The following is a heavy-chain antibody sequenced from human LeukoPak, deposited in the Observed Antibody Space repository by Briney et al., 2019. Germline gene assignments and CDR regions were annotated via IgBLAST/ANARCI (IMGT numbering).Heavy chain of an antibody. Sequence: SETLSLTCTVSGGSISSSSYYWGWIRQPPGKGLEWIGSIYYSGSTYYNPSLKSRVTISVDTSKNQFSLKLSSVTAADTAVYYCARRRVGYGSGSYYTKDAFDIWGQGTMVTVSS. J-gene: IGHJ3*02. CDR3: ARRRVGYGSGSYYTKDAFDI. D-gene: IGHD3-10*01. CDR1: GGSISSSSYY. CDR2: IYYSGST. V-gene: IGHV4-39*01.